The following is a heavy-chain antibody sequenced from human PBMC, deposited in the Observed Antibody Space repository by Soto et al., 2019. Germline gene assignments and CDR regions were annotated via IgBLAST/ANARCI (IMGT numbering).Heavy chain of an antibody. V-gene: IGHV3-30-3*01. CDR3: GRCTSTSCHLGSDY. J-gene: IGHJ4*02. CDR1: GFTFISYA. CDR2: ISHDGINK. D-gene: IGHD2-2*01. Sequence: SLRLSWAASGFTFISYAMNWVRQAPGKGLEWVALISHDGINKYYADSVRGRFTISRDSSTNTLYLQMNSLRAADTAVYYCGRCTSTSCHLGSDYWGQGTLVTVSS.